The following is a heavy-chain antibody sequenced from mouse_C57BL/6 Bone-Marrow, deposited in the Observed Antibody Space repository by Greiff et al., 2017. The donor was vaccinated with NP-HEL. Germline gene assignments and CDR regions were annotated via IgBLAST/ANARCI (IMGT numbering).Heavy chain of an antibody. J-gene: IGHJ4*01. Sequence: QVQLQQSGAELVRPGTSVKMSCKASGYTFTNYWIGWAKQRPGHGLEWIGDIYPGGGYTNYNEKFKGKATLTADKSSSTAYMQFSSLTSEDSAIYYCAREGDYSNYEDYYAMDYWGQGTSVTVSS. CDR2: IYPGGGYT. D-gene: IGHD2-5*01. V-gene: IGHV1-63*01. CDR3: AREGDYSNYEDYYAMDY. CDR1: GYTFTNYW.